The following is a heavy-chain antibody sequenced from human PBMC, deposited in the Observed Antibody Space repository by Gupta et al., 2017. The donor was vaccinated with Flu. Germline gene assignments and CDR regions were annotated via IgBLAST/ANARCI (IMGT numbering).Heavy chain of an antibody. J-gene: IGHJ1*01. D-gene: IGHD3-22*01. CDR3: ARGDGDSSGYYYSGYFQK. Sequence: QQQLVQSGAEVKKPGSSVKVSCKASGGTFSSYAISWLRQAPGQGLEWMGGIIPIFGTPNYAQKFQGRLTITAGEFPGTAYMELSSLRSEDTAVYYCARGDGDSSGYYYSGYFQKWGQGTLVTVSS. CDR1: GGTFSSYA. CDR2: IIPIFGTP. V-gene: IGHV1-69*01.